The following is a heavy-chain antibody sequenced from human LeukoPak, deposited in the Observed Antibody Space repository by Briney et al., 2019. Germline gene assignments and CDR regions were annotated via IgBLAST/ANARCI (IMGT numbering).Heavy chain of an antibody. J-gene: IGHJ4*02. CDR3: ARWGTYYYDSRPDY. D-gene: IGHD3-22*01. V-gene: IGHV4-59*01. Sequence: SETLSLTCTVSGGSISSYYWSWIRQPPGKGLEWIGYIYYSGSTNCNPSLKSRVTISVDTSKNQFSLKLSSVTAADTAVYYCARWGTYYYDSRPDYWGQGTLVTVSS. CDR1: GGSISSYY. CDR2: IYYSGST.